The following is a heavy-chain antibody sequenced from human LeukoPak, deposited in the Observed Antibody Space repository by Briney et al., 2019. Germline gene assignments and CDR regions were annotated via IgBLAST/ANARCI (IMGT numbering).Heavy chain of an antibody. CDR1: KFTFSAFW. Sequence: GGSLRLSCAASKFTFSAFWMSWVRQAPGKGLEWVANINQDGSTKYYVDSVKGRFTVSRDNAENSLYLQTNSLRAEDTALYYCAKAGTGSAAVSWFDPWGQGTLVTVSS. V-gene: IGHV3-7*03. CDR3: AKAGTGSAAVSWFDP. CDR2: INQDGSTK. D-gene: IGHD1-1*01. J-gene: IGHJ5*02.